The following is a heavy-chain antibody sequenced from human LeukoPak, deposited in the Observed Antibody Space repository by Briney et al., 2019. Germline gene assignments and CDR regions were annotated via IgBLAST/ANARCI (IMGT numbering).Heavy chain of an antibody. V-gene: IGHV6-1*01. CDR1: GDSVSSDSAA. D-gene: IGHD6-19*01. Sequence: SQTLSLTCAISGDSVSSDSAAWNRIRQSPSRGLEWLGRTYYSSKWYKDYAVSVKSRITLNPDTSKNQSSLLLNSVTPEDTAVYYCARGWLGSGLDYWGQGTLVTVSS. J-gene: IGHJ4*02. CDR3: ARGWLGSGLDY. CDR2: TYYSSKWYK.